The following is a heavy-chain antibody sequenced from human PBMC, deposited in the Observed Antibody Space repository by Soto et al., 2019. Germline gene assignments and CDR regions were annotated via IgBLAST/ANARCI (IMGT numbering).Heavy chain of an antibody. CDR3: ARAVHTMIQGVRFRVDQ. CDR1: GYTFTAYY. CDR2: INPNGGGT. D-gene: IGHD3-10*01. V-gene: IGHV1-2*02. Sequence: QVQLVQSGAEMKKPGASGKVSCEASGYTFTAYYIHWVRQAPGQGLEWMGWINPNGGGTKYAQKFQGRVTMTRDTSINTAYMELTRLTSDDTAVYYCARAVHTMIQGVRFRVDQWGQGTLVTVSS. J-gene: IGHJ4*02.